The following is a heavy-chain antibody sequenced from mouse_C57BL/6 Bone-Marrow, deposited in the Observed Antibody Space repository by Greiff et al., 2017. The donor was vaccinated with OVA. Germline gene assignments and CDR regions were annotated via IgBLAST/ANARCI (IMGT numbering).Heavy chain of an antibody. V-gene: IGHV5-4*01. CDR3: ARDRPVPGVFAY. CDR1: GFTFSSYA. D-gene: IGHD4-1*01. Sequence: DVKLVESGGGLVKPGGSLKLSCAASGFTFSSYAMSWVRQTPEKRLEWVATISDGGSYTYYPDNVKGRFTISRDNAKNNLYLQKSHLKSEDAAMYYCARDRPVPGVFAYWGQGTLVTVSA. CDR2: ISDGGSYT. J-gene: IGHJ3*01.